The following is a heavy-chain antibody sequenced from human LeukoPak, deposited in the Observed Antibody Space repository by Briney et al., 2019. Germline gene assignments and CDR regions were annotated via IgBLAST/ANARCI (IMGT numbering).Heavy chain of an antibody. CDR2: SYYSGNT. V-gene: IGHV4-31*03. D-gene: IGHD5-18*01. Sequence: SETLSLTCTVSGGSINSGGFYWTWIRQHPGKGLEWIGYSYYSGNTYYNPSLKSRVTISVDTSKNQFSLKLSSVTAADTAVYYCARRGYSYGSPYYYFDYWGQGTLVTVSS. CDR1: GGSINSGGFY. J-gene: IGHJ4*02. CDR3: ARRGYSYGSPYYYFDY.